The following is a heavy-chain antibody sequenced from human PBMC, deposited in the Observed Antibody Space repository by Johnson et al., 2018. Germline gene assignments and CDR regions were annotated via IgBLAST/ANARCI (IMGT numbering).Heavy chain of an antibody. V-gene: IGHV3-30*18. CDR1: KFTFSRHG. CDR2: ISSDGRNK. Sequence: QVQLVAAGGGVVQPGGSLRLSCAASKFTFSRHGMHWVRQAPGKGLAWVSFISSDGRNKHFVGSVYGRFTISRDNSKNTLYLQMNSLRAEDTAVYYCAKERPDMIGAFDIWGQGTMVTVSS. CDR3: AKERPDMIGAFDI. J-gene: IGHJ3*02. D-gene: IGHD3-16*01.